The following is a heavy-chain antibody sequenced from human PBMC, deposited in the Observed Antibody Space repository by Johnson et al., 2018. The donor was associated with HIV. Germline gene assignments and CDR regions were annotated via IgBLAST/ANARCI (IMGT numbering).Heavy chain of an antibody. V-gene: IGHV3-23*04. CDR3: AKDRRTMIVVAPPLGAFDI. J-gene: IGHJ3*02. CDR1: GFTFSSYA. CDR2: IGGSGGGT. Sequence: VQLVESGGGLVQPGGSLRLSCAASGFTFSSYAMSWVRQAPGKGLEWVSAIGGSGGGTSYADSVKGRFPISRDNSKNTLYLQMNSRRAEDTAVYYCAKDRRTMIVVAPPLGAFDIWGQGTMVTVSS. D-gene: IGHD3-22*01.